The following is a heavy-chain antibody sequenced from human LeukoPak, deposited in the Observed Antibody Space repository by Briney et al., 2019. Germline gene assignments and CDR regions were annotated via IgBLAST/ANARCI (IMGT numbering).Heavy chain of an antibody. CDR3: ARDRSSTEHAFDI. J-gene: IGHJ3*02. CDR1: GFTVSSNY. CDR2: ISSSGSTI. D-gene: IGHD2-2*01. Sequence: GGSLRLSCADSGFTVSSNYMSWVRQAPGKGLEWVSYISSSGSTIYYADSVKGRFTISRDNAKNTLYLQMNSLRAEDTAVYYCARDRSSTEHAFDIWGQGTMVTVSS. V-gene: IGHV3-11*04.